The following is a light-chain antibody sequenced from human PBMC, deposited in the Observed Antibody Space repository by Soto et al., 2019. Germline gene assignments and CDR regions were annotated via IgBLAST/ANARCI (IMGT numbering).Light chain of an antibody. CDR1: TSNIGSNY. CDR2: SNN. Sequence: QSVLTQPPSASGTPGQGVTISCSGSTSNIGSNYVYWYQQLPGTAPKLLMYSNNQRPSGVPDRFSGSKSGTSASLAISGLQSEDEADYYCAAWDDSLNGQVFGGGTKLTVL. CDR3: AAWDDSLNGQV. V-gene: IGLV1-44*01. J-gene: IGLJ2*01.